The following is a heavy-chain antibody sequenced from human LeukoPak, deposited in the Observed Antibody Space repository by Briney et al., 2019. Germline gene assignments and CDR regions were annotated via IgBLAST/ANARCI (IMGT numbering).Heavy chain of an antibody. CDR1: GGSIRSSSYY. D-gene: IGHD3-22*01. J-gene: IGHJ4*02. V-gene: IGHV4-39*07. CDR2: IYSSGFT. Sequence: SETLSLTCSVSGGSIRSSSYYWAWIRQPPGEGLEWIGSIYSSGFTSYKPSLKSRLTISVDTSKNQFSLKLSSVTAADTAVYYCARVTGYVIEDYFDYWGQGTLVTVSS. CDR3: ARVTGYVIEDYFDY.